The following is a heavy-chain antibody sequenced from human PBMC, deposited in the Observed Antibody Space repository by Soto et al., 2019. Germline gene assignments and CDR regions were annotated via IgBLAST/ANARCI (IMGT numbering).Heavy chain of an antibody. CDR3: ARVEGIAVAGIGGWCDP. CDR2: IIPIFGTA. Sequence: QVQLVQSGAEVTKPGSSVKVSCKASGGTFSSYAISWVRQAPGQGLEWMGGIIPIFGTANYAQKVQGRVKITADESTSTAYRELSSLRAEDTAGYYCARVEGIAVAGIGGWCDPWGQGTLVTVSS. J-gene: IGHJ5*02. V-gene: IGHV1-69*12. D-gene: IGHD6-19*01. CDR1: GGTFSSYA.